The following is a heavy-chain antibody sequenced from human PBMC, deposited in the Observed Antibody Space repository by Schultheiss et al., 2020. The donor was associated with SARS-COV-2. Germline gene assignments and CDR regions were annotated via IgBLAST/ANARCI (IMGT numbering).Heavy chain of an antibody. V-gene: IGHV3-74*01. CDR1: GFTFSSYW. CDR2: INSDGSST. J-gene: IGHJ4*02. D-gene: IGHD6-19*01. Sequence: GGSLRLSCAASGFTFSSYWMHWVRQAPGKGLVWVSRINSDGSSTSYADSVKGRFTISRDNAKNTLYLQMNSLRAEDTAVYYCAKDQERSSIAVAGILDYWGQGTLVTVSS. CDR3: AKDQERSSIAVAGILDY.